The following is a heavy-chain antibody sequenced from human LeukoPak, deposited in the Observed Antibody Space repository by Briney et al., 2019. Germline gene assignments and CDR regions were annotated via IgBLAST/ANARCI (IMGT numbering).Heavy chain of an antibody. CDR1: GGSISSYY. CDR2: IYYSGST. Sequence: SETLSLTCTVSGGSISSYYWSWIRQPPGKGLEWIGYIYYSGSTNYNPSLKSRVTISVDTSKNQFSLKLSSVTAADTAVYYCARDRGELRVFDYWGQGHLVTVSS. D-gene: IGHD3-10*01. J-gene: IGHJ4*02. V-gene: IGHV4-59*01. CDR3: ARDRGELRVFDY.